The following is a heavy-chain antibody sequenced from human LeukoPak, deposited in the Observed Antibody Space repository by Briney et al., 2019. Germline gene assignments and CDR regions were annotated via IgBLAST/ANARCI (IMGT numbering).Heavy chain of an antibody. V-gene: IGHV1-69*04. Sequence: GASVKVSCKASGGTFSSYAISWVRQAPGQGLEWMGRIIPILGIANYAQKFQGRVTITADKSTSTAYMELSSLRSEDTAVYYCAKTSGSYYVAFDIWGQGTMVTVSS. CDR2: IIPILGIA. CDR3: AKTSGSYYVAFDI. D-gene: IGHD1-26*01. CDR1: GGTFSSYA. J-gene: IGHJ3*02.